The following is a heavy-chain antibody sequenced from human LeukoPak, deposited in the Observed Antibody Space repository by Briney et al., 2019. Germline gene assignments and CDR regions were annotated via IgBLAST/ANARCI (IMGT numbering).Heavy chain of an antibody. V-gene: IGHV3-7*01. Sequence: PGGSLRLSCAASGFTFSSYWMSWVRQAPGKGLKWVANIKQDGSGKYYVDSVKGRFTISRDNAKNSLYLQMNSLRAEDTAVYYCARASIAAGPYYFDSWGQGTLVTVSS. CDR3: ARASIAAGPYYFDS. CDR2: IKQDGSGK. J-gene: IGHJ4*02. CDR1: GFTFSSYW. D-gene: IGHD6-13*01.